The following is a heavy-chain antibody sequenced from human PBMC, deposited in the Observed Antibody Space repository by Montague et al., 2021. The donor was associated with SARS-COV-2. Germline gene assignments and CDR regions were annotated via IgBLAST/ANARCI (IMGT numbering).Heavy chain of an antibody. CDR2: IYWDDDK. V-gene: IGHV2-5*02. Sequence: PALVKPTQTLTLTCTFSGFSLSTSGVGVGWIRQPPGKALEWLAVIYWDDDKRYSPSPKSRLTITKDTSKNQVVLTMTTMDPVDTATYYCAHSSIAAAGTTRGRFDPWGQGTLVTVSS. D-gene: IGHD6-13*01. J-gene: IGHJ5*02. CDR1: GFSLSTSGVG. CDR3: AHSSIAAAGTTRGRFDP.